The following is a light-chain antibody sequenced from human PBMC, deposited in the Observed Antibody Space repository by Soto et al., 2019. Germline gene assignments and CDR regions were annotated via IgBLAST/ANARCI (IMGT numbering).Light chain of an antibody. CDR1: SGHSSNN. Sequence: QPVLTQSPSASASLGASVKLTCSLSSGHSSNNIAWHQQQPEKGPRYLMNLNSDGTYSKGDGIPDRFSASSSGAERYLTISSRQSEDEADYYCQTWGTGIVVFGGGTKLTVL. V-gene: IGLV4-69*01. J-gene: IGLJ2*01. CDR3: QTWGTGIVV. CDR2: LNSDGTY.